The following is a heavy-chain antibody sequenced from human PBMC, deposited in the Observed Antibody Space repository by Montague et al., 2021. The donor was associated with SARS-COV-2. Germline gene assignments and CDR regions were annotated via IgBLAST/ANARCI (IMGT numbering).Heavy chain of an antibody. J-gene: IGHJ6*02. V-gene: IGHV4-38-2*02. Sequence: SETLSLTCTVSGYSITHAYYCGWIRPPPGKGLEWIGNIWHGGSTYYNPSLKSRVTISVDTSNNQFSLKLTSVTAADTAVYYCARTSQYCTPTNCYLPNAMDVWGQGTTVTVSS. CDR1: GYSITHAYY. CDR2: IWHGGST. D-gene: IGHD2-8*01. CDR3: ARTSQYCTPTNCYLPNAMDV.